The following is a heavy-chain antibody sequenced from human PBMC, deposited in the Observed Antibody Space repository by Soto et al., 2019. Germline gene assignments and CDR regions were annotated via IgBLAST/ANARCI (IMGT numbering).Heavy chain of an antibody. CDR3: ARMATSGTLNWFDP. CDR2: MNPNSGNT. CDR1: GYTFGNND. J-gene: IGHJ5*02. Sequence: ASVKVSCKASGYTFGNNDISWVRRATGQGLEWMGWMNPNSGNTGYAQKFQGRVSMTRNTSITTAYLELSSLRSDDTAIYYCARMATSGTLNWFDPWGQGTLVTVSS. V-gene: IGHV1-8*01.